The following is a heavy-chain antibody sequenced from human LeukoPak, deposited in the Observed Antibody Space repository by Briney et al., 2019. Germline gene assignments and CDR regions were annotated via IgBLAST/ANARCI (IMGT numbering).Heavy chain of an antibody. Sequence: SETLSLTCTVSGGSISSGSYYWSWIRQPAGKGLEWSGRIYTSGSTNYNPSLRSRVTISVDTSKNQFSLKLSSVTAADTAVYYCARNYYDILTGLDWFDPWGQGTLVTVSS. D-gene: IGHD3-9*01. V-gene: IGHV4-61*02. CDR2: IYTSGST. CDR3: ARNYYDILTGLDWFDP. J-gene: IGHJ5*02. CDR1: GGSISSGSYY.